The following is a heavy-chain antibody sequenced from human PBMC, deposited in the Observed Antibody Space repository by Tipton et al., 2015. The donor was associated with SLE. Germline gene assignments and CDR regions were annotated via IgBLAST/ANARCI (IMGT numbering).Heavy chain of an antibody. CDR3: ASRLAVAGYWFDP. CDR1: GGSFSGYY. Sequence: GLVKPSETLSLTCAVYGGSFSGYYWSWIRQPPGKGLEWIGEINHSGSTNYNPSLKSRVTISVDTSKNQFSLKLSSVTAADTAVYYCASRLAVAGYWFDPWGQGTLVTVSS. CDR2: INHSGST. V-gene: IGHV4-34*01. D-gene: IGHD6-19*01. J-gene: IGHJ5*02.